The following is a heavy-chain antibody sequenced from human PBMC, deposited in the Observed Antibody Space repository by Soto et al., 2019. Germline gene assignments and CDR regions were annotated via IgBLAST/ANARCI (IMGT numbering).Heavy chain of an antibody. Sequence: GGSLRLSCAASGFTFSSYSMNWVRQAPGKGLEWVSYISSSSSTIYYADSVKGRFTISRDNAKNSLYLQMNSLRAEDTAVYYCARDFRRIVATIKPIRYFDYWGQGTLVTVSS. D-gene: IGHD5-12*01. J-gene: IGHJ4*02. CDR3: ARDFRRIVATIKPIRYFDY. CDR2: ISSSSSTI. CDR1: GFTFSSYS. V-gene: IGHV3-48*01.